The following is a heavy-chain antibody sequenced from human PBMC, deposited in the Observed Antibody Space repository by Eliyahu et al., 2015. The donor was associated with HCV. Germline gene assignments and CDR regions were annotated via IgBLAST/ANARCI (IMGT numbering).Heavy chain of an antibody. V-gene: IGHV4-59*01. D-gene: IGHD5-18*01. CDR3: ARDSGAAMAHFDY. CDR2: IYYSGST. J-gene: IGHJ4*02. CDR1: GGSISSYY. Sequence: QVQLQESGPGLVKPSETLSLTCTVSGGSISSYYWSWIRQPPGKGLEWIGYIYYSGSTNYNPSLKSRVTISVDTSKNQFSLKLSSVTAADTAVYYCARDSGAAMAHFDYWGQGTLVTVSS.